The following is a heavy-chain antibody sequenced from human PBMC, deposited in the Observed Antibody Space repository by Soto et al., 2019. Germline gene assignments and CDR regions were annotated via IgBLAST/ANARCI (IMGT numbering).Heavy chain of an antibody. CDR3: ARAGYYNSWFDP. J-gene: IGHJ5*02. D-gene: IGHD3-9*01. Sequence: SETLSLTCTVSGGSISSRSYYWGWIRQPPGKGLEWIGSIFYSGSTYYNPSLKSRVTISVDTSKTQFSLKLSSVTAADTAVYYCARAGYYNSWFDPWGQGTLVTVSS. CDR2: IFYSGST. CDR1: GGSISSRSYY. V-gene: IGHV4-39*01.